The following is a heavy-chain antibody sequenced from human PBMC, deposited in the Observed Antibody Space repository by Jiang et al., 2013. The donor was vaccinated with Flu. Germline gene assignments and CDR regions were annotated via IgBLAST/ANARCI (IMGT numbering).Heavy chain of an antibody. Sequence: GAEVKKPGESLRISCKGSGYSFTSYWISWVRQMPGKGLEWMGRIDPSDSYTNYSPSIQGHVSISADKSITIAYLQWGSLKASDTAMYYCARQGFDGFDIWGQGTMVTVSS. CDR3: ARQGFDGFDI. CDR1: GYSFTSYW. V-gene: IGHV5-10-1*01. CDR2: IDPSDSYT. J-gene: IGHJ3*02.